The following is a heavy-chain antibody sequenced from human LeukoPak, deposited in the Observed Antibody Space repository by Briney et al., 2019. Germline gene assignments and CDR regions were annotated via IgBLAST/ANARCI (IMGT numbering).Heavy chain of an antibody. V-gene: IGHV1-2*02. CDR3: AREIVGASADDFDI. J-gene: IGHJ3*02. CDR1: GYTFTGYY. Sequence: ASVKVSCKASGYTFTGYYMHWVRQAPGQGLEWMGWINPNSGGTNYAQKFQGRVTMTRDTSISTAYMELSRLRSDDTAVYYCAREIVGASADDFDIWGQGTMVTVSS. CDR2: INPNSGGT. D-gene: IGHD1-26*01.